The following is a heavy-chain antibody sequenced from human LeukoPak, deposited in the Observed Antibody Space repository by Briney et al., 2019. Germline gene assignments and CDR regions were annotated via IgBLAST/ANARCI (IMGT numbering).Heavy chain of an antibody. CDR3: ARDFGFGYDYGDYVTIGSY. D-gene: IGHD4-17*01. V-gene: IGHV3-21*01. J-gene: IGHJ4*02. CDR2: ISSSSSYI. Sequence: PRGSLRLSCAASGFTFSSYSMNWVRQAPGKGLEWVSSISSSSSYIYYADSVKGRFTISRDNAKNSLYLQMNSLRAEDTAVCYCARDFGFGYDYGDYVTIGSYWGQGTLVTVSS. CDR1: GFTFSSYS.